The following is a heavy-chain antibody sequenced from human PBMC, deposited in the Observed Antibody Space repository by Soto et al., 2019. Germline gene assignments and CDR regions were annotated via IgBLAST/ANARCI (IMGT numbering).Heavy chain of an antibody. D-gene: IGHD1-26*01. V-gene: IGHV3-66*01. CDR1: GFTVSSKY. Sequence: EVQLVESGGGLVQPGGSLRLSCAASGFTVSSKYLNWVRQAPGKGLEWVSVLYSGGTTYYADSVKGRFIISRDNSNNTVYLKLNRLRAEETDVYYCARCGGRDLGGAYCFVYWGQGNLVTVSS. J-gene: IGHJ4*02. CDR2: LYSGGTT. CDR3: ARCGGRDLGGAYCFVY.